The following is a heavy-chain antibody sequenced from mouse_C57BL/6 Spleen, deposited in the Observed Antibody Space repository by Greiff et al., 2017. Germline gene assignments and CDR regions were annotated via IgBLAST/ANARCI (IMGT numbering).Heavy chain of an antibody. CDR3: ARSVRQPLRYFDY. V-gene: IGHV1-50*01. Sequence: VQLQQPGAELVKPGASVKLSCKASGYTFTSYWMQWVKQRPGQGLEWIGEIDPSDSYTNYNQKFKGKATLTVDPSSSTAYMQLSSLTSEDSAVYYGARSVRQPLRYFDYRGQGTTLTVSS. CDR1: GYTFTSYW. D-gene: IGHD3-2*01. J-gene: IGHJ2*01. CDR2: IDPSDSYT.